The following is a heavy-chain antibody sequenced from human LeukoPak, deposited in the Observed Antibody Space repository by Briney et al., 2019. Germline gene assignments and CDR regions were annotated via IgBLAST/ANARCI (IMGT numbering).Heavy chain of an antibody. CDR1: GGSISSGSYY. Sequence: PSQTLSLTCTVSGGSISSGSYYWSWIRQPAGKGLEWIGRIYTSGSTNYNPSLKSRVTISVDTSKNQFSLKLCSVTAADTGVYYCARTYDYIWGSFRSHSFDSWGQGTLVTVSS. CDR3: ARTYDYIWGSFRSHSFDS. V-gene: IGHV4-61*02. D-gene: IGHD3-16*02. J-gene: IGHJ4*02. CDR2: IYTSGST.